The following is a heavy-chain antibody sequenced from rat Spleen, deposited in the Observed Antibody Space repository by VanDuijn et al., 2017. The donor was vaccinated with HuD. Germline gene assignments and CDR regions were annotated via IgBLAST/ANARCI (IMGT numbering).Heavy chain of an antibody. J-gene: IGHJ4*01. CDR1: GFSLTSYP. CDR2: IWAGGGT. D-gene: IGHD1-7*01. V-gene: IGHV2-72*01. CDR3: ARHTMGFMDA. Sequence: QVQLKESGPGLVQPSQTLSLTCTVSGFSLTSYPVSWVRQPPGKSLVGMGTIWAGGGTNYNSAVQSRLSISRDTPKSQVFLKMNSLQPEDTGTYYCARHTMGFMDAWGQGASVTVSS.